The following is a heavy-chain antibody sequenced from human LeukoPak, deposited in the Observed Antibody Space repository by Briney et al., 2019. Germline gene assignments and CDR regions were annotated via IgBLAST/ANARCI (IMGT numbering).Heavy chain of an antibody. V-gene: IGHV1-46*01. CDR2: INPSGGST. CDR3: ARIGDSTSCYGPCAYFDY. Sequence: ASVKVSCKASGYTFTSYYMHWVRQAPGQGLEWMGIINPSGGSTSYAQKFQGRVTMTRDTSTSTVYMELSSLRSEDTAVYYCARIGDSTSCYGPCAYFDYWGQGILVTVSS. D-gene: IGHD2-2*01. J-gene: IGHJ4*02. CDR1: GYTFTSYY.